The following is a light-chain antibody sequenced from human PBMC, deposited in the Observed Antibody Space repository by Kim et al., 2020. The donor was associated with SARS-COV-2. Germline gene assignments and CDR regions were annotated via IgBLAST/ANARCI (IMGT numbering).Light chain of an antibody. V-gene: IGLV3-21*04. CDR2: YDS. CDR1: NIGSKS. CDR3: QVWDSSSDHPYV. J-gene: IGLJ1*01. Sequence: SYELTQPPSVSVAPGKTARITCGGNNIGSKSVHWYQQKPGQAPVLGIYYDSDRPSGIPERFSGSNSGNTATLTISRVEAGDEADYYCQVWDSSSDHPYVF.